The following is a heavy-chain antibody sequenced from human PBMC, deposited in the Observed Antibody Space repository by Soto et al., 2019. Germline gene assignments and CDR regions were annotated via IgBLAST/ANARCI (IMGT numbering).Heavy chain of an antibody. Sequence: GGFMRLSCAASGCTCGNAWVLWVPQSLLKLLVWVGRIKSKTDGGTTDYAAPVKGRFTISRDDSKNTLYLQINSLKTEDVALYYCTTLSITSFEVVRMDVWGQGTTVTVSS. V-gene: IGHV3-15*07. J-gene: IGHJ6*02. CDR1: GCTCGNAW. D-gene: IGHD3-3*01. CDR2: IKSKTDGGTT. CDR3: TTLSITSFEVVRMDV.